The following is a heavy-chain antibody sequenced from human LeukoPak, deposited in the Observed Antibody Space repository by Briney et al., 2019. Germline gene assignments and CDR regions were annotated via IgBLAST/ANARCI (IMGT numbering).Heavy chain of an antibody. J-gene: IGHJ4*02. D-gene: IGHD1-26*01. CDR2: IYRSGST. CDR1: GGSISSSNW. CDR3: ARVKGEGDHFDY. V-gene: IGHV4-4*02. Sequence: SGTLSPTCAVSGGSISSSNWWSWVRQPPGKGLEWIGEIYRSGSTNYNPSLKSRVTISVDKSKNQFSLKLSSVTAADTALYHCARVKGEGDHFDYWGQGTLVTVSS.